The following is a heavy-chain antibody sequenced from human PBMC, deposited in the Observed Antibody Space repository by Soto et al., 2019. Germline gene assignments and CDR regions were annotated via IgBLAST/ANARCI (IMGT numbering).Heavy chain of an antibody. J-gene: IGHJ6*02. V-gene: IGHV3-23*01. Sequence: GGSLRLSCAASGFTFSSYAMHWVRQAPGKGLEWVAGISGSGAGTYYADSVKGRFTVSRDNSKNTLYLQMSGLRAEDAAVYYCAKGPTVFGAVISFDYYYGMYVWGQGTPVTVSS. D-gene: IGHD3-3*01. CDR1: GFTFSSYA. CDR2: ISGSGAGT. CDR3: AKGPTVFGAVISFDYYYGMYV.